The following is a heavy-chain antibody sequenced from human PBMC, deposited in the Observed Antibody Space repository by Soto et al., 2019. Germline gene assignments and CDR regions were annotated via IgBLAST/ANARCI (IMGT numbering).Heavy chain of an antibody. CDR3: ARAGKQGYSSGWATGTFDI. D-gene: IGHD6-19*01. Sequence: QVQLVQSGAEVKKPGSSVKVSCKASGGTFSSYAISWVRQAPGQGLEWMGGIIPIFGTANYAQKFQGRVTITADESTSTAYMELSSLRSEDTDVYYCARAGKQGYSSGWATGTFDIWGQGTMVTVSS. CDR1: GGTFSSYA. V-gene: IGHV1-69*01. J-gene: IGHJ3*02. CDR2: IIPIFGTA.